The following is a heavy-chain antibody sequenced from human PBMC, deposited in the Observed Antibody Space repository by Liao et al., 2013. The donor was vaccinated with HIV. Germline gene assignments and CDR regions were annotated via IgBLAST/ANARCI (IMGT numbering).Heavy chain of an antibody. Sequence: QVQLEESGPGLVKPSQTLSLTCTVSGGSISSGDDYWSWIRQPPGKGLEWIGYIYYSGSTNYNPSLKSRVTISVDTSKNQFSLKLSSVTAADTAVYYCARDFRSLGITYVAFDIWGQGTMVTVSS. CDR2: IYYSGST. CDR3: ARDFRSLGITYVAFDI. CDR1: GGSISSGDDY. V-gene: IGHV4-61*08. D-gene: IGHD7-27*01. J-gene: IGHJ3*02.